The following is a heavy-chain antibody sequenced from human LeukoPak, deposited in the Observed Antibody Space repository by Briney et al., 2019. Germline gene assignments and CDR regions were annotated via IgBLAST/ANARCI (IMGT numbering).Heavy chain of an antibody. J-gene: IGHJ4*02. V-gene: IGHV3-23*01. CDR2: ISGSGGNT. CDR3: AGPGGHWSSSPFDY. CDR1: GFTFSSYA. D-gene: IGHD6-6*01. Sequence: QPGGSLRLSCAASGFTFSSYAMSWVRQAPGKGLEWVSGISGSGGNTYYADSVKGRFTLSRDNSKNTLYLHMNSLRAEDTAVYYCAGPGGHWSSSPFDYWGQGTLVTVSS.